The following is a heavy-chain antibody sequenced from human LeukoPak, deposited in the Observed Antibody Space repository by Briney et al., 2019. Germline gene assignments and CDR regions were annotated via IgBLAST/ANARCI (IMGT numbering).Heavy chain of an antibody. CDR1: GFTFTSYA. CDR2: ISGSGGST. V-gene: IGHV3-23*01. CDR3: ARRGPRLEAFDI. D-gene: IGHD3-3*01. J-gene: IGHJ3*02. Sequence: GGSLRLSCAASGFTFTSYAMSWVRQAPGKGLEWVSTISGSGGSTYYAESVKGRFTISRDNSKNTLYLQMKSLRAEDTAVYYCARRGPRLEAFDIWGQGTMVTVSS.